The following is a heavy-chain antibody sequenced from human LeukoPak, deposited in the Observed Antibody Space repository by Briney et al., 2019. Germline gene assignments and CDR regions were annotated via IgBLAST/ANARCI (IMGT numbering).Heavy chain of an antibody. J-gene: IGHJ4*02. CDR2: TYYRSKWYY. CDR3: AREGSSSFDY. Sequence: SQTLSLTCALSGDSVSSNSAAWNWIRQSPSGGLEWLGRTYYRSKWYYDYAVSVTSRITINPDTSNNQFSLHLNSVTPEDTAVYYCAREGSSSFDYWGQGTLVTVSS. CDR1: GDSVSSNSAA. D-gene: IGHD3-10*01. V-gene: IGHV6-1*01.